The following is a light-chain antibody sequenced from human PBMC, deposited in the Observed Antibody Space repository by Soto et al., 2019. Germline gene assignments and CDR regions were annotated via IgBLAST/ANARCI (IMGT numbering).Light chain of an antibody. CDR1: QGIASS. V-gene: IGKV1-9*01. J-gene: IGKJ4*01. CDR2: AAS. CDR3: QQFNSYPLT. Sequence: DIHLTQSPSFLSASVGDRVTITCRASQGIASSLSWYQQKAGKTPKRLIYAASTLESGVPSRSSGSGPGTEFTLTISSLQPEDGAIYYCQQFNSYPLTFGGGTKVEIK.